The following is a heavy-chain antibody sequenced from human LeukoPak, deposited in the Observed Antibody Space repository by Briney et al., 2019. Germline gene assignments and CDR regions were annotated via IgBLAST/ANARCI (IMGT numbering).Heavy chain of an antibody. J-gene: IGHJ6*03. CDR1: GFTFDDYG. V-gene: IGHV3-20*04. CDR3: ARDLFGVVNLYYYYYMDV. Sequence: GGSLRLSCAASGFTFDDYGMSWVRQAPGKGLEWVSGINWNGGSTGYADSVKGRFTISRDNAKNSLYLQMNSLRAEDMALYYCARDLFGVVNLYYYYYMDVWGKGTTVTVSS. CDR2: INWNGGST. D-gene: IGHD3-3*01.